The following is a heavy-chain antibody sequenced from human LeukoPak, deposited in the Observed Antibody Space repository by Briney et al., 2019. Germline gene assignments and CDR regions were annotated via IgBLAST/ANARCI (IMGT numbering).Heavy chain of an antibody. CDR3: AGDFFDLAAAGT. V-gene: IGHV1-18*01. D-gene: IGHD6-13*01. CDR1: GYTFTSYD. Sequence: ASVKVSCKASGYTFTSYDINWVRQATGQGLEWMGWISAYNGNTNYAQKFQGRVTMTTDTSTSTAYMELRSLRSDDTAVYYCAGDFFDLAAAGTWGQGTLVTVSS. CDR2: ISAYNGNT. J-gene: IGHJ4*02.